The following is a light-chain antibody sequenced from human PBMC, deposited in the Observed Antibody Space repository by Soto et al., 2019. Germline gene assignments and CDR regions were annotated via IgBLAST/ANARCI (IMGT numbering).Light chain of an antibody. J-gene: IGKJ4*01. CDR1: QDIRKN. CDR2: GAS. V-gene: IGKV1-33*01. CDR3: QQYDELIT. Sequence: DLQMTQSPSSLSAYVGDRVTITCQASQDIRKNLNWYQQKPGKAPKLLIYGASNLETGVPSRFSGSGSGTDFTLTIISLQPEYISTYYCQQYDELITFGGGTKVEIK.